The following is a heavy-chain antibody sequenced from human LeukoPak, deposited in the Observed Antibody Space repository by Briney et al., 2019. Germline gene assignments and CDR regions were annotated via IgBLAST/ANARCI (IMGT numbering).Heavy chain of an antibody. Sequence: KPSETLSLTCTVSGGSISSYYWSWIRQPAGKGLEWIGRIYTSGSTNYNPSLKSRVTMSADTSKNQFSLKLSSVTPPATAVHYCASGTYCSSTSCYWVYWGQGPLVTVSS. CDR2: IYTSGST. CDR1: GGSISSYY. J-gene: IGHJ4*02. D-gene: IGHD2-2*01. V-gene: IGHV4-4*07. CDR3: ASGTYCSSTSCYWVY.